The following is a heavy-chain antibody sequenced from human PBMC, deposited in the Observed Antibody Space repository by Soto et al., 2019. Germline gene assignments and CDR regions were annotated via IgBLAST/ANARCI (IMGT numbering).Heavy chain of an antibody. CDR2: ISAYNGNT. CDR1: GYTFTSYG. Sequence: GASVKVSCKASGYTFTSYGISWVRQAPGQGLEWMGWISAYNGNTNYAQKLQGRVTMTTDTSTSTAYMELRSLRSDDTAVYYCARGPWNYYDSSGYSPFDYWGQGTLVTVS. V-gene: IGHV1-18*01. CDR3: ARGPWNYYDSSGYSPFDY. D-gene: IGHD3-22*01. J-gene: IGHJ4*02.